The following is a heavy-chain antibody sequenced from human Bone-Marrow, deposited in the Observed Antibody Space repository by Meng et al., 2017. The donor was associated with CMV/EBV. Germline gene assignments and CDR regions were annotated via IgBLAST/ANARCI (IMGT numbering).Heavy chain of an antibody. J-gene: IGHJ4*02. CDR2: IYYSGST. CDR3: ARTIAAAGTGTFDY. Sequence: SEPLSLTCTVSGGSISSYYWSWIRQPPGKGLEWIGYIYYSGSTNYNPSLKSRVTISVDTSKNQFSLKLSSVTAADTAVYYCARTIAAAGTGTFDYWGQGTLVTVSS. CDR1: GGSISSYY. D-gene: IGHD6-13*01. V-gene: IGHV4-59*12.